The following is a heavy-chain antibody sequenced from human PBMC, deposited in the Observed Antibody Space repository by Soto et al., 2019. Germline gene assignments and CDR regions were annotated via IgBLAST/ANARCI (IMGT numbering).Heavy chain of an antibody. J-gene: IGHJ5*02. CDR2: ISSGSDYI. CDR3: ARERSGYRLRGWFDP. CDR1: GLTFTTYS. D-gene: IGHD3-3*01. Sequence: PGGSLRLSCAPSGLTFTTYSMNWVRQAPGKGLEWVSSISSGSDYIYYAESVKGRFTISRDNAKNSLYLQMNSLRSDDTAVYYCARERSGYRLRGWFDPWGQGTLVTVSS. V-gene: IGHV3-21*04.